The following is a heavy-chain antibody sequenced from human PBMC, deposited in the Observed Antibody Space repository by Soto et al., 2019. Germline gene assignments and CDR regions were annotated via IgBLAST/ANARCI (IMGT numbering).Heavy chain of an antibody. CDR2: ISGRGDST. CDR3: AKGKTSGWYYFDF. V-gene: IGHV3-23*01. D-gene: IGHD6-19*01. Sequence: EVQFLESGGNLVQPGGSLRLSCAASGVTFRNYAMSWVRQAPGKGLEWVSSISGRGDSTYYADSVKGRFTISRDNSRNTLYLQMNSLRADDTAVYYCAKGKTSGWYYFDFWGQGTLVTVSS. J-gene: IGHJ4*02. CDR1: GVTFRNYA.